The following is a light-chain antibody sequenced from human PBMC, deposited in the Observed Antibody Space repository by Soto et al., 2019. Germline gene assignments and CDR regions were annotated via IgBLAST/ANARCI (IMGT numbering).Light chain of an antibody. CDR3: CSYAGNKTVV. V-gene: IGLV2-11*01. CDR1: SSDVGGYIY. J-gene: IGLJ3*02. Sequence: QSALTQPRSVSGSPGQSVTISCTGTSSDVGGYIYVSWYQQYPAKAPKVMIYDVSRRPSGVPDRFSGSKSGNTASLTISCLQAEDEAVYYCCSYAGNKTVVFGGGTKVTVL. CDR2: DVS.